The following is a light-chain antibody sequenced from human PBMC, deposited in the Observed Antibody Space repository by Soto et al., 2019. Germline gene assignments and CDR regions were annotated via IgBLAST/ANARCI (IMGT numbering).Light chain of an antibody. CDR1: QSVSSK. CDR2: ATS. Sequence: EIVMTQSPATLSVSPGERATLSCRASQSVSSKLAWYQQKPGQAPRLLIYATSTRATGIPDRFSGSGSGTEFSLTISNLQSEDFAVYHCQQYDNKPPITFGQGTRLEIK. CDR3: QQYDNKPPIT. J-gene: IGKJ5*01. V-gene: IGKV3-15*01.